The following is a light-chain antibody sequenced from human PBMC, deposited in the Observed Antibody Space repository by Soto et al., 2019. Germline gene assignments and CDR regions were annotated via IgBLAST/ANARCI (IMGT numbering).Light chain of an antibody. CDR1: QSISTW. CDR2: KTS. Sequence: DILMTQSPSFLSASVGDIVTITRRASQSISTWVAWYQQKPGKAPKLLIYKTSSLESGVPSRFRGSGSGTEFTLTISGLQPGDSETYYCQQYNSYSPKFGNGPKVDI. V-gene: IGKV1-5*03. J-gene: IGKJ1*01. CDR3: QQYNSYSPK.